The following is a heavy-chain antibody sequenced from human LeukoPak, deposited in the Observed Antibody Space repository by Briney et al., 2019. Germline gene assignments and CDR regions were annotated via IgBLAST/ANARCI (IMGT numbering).Heavy chain of an antibody. J-gene: IGHJ4*02. D-gene: IGHD2-21*02. CDR1: GYTFIDYY. V-gene: IGHV1-2*02. Sequence: ASVKVSCKASGYTFIDYYMHWVRQAPGQGLEWMGWINPNSGGTNYAQKYQGRVTMTRDTSISTIYMELSRLGSDDTAIYYCVRDANTADPLAYWGQGTLVTVSS. CDR2: INPNSGGT. CDR3: VRDANTADPLAY.